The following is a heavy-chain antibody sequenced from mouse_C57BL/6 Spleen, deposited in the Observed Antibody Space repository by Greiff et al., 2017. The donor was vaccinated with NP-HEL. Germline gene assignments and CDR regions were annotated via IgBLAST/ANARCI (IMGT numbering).Heavy chain of an antibody. V-gene: IGHV5-17*01. CDR3: ARGGGNWFAY. Sequence: EVMLVESGGGLVKPGGSLKLSCAASGFTFSDYGMHWVRQAPEKGLEWVAYISSGSSTIYYADTVKGRFTISRDNAKNTLFLQMTSLRSEDTAMYSCARGGGNWFAYWGQGTLVTVSA. CDR1: GFTFSDYG. CDR2: ISSGSSTI. J-gene: IGHJ3*01.